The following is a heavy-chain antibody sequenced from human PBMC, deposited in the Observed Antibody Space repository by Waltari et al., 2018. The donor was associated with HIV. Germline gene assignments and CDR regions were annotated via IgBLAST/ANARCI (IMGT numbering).Heavy chain of an antibody. V-gene: IGHV4-59*01. Sequence: QVQLQESGPGLVKPSETLSLTCTVSGGSISSFYWSWIRQPPGKGLKWIGNIDYSGSTNYNPSLKSRVTISVDTTKNQVSLKVTSWTAADTALYYCARNPPPGKPLVGTGWFDPWGQGTLVTVSS. J-gene: IGHJ5*02. CDR1: GGSISSFY. CDR3: ARNPPPGKPLVGTGWFDP. D-gene: IGHD6-13*01. CDR2: IDYSGST.